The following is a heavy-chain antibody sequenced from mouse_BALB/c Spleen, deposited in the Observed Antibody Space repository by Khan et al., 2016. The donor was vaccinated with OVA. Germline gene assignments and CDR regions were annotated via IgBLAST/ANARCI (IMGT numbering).Heavy chain of an antibody. CDR2: ISSSGST. V-gene: IGHV3-2*02. J-gene: IGHJ4*01. Sequence: LQQSGPGLVKPSQSLSLTCTVTGYSITSDYAWNWIRQFPGNKLEWMGYISSSGSTNYNPALKSRISITRDTSKNQFFLQLNSVTTEDTATXYCARDGSRYNYAWDYWGQGTSVTVSS. D-gene: IGHD2-3*01. CDR1: GYSITSDYA. CDR3: ARDGSRYNYAWDY.